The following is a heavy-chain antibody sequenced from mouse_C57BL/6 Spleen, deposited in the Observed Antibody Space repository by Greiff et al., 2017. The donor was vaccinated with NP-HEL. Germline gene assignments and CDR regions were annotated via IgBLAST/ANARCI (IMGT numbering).Heavy chain of an antibody. CDR3: ARSLHYYGSRTEYFDY. J-gene: IGHJ2*01. CDR2: IYPGDGDT. Sequence: VQGVESGPELVKPGASVKISCKASGYAFSSSWMNWVKQRPGKGLEWIGRIYPGDGDTNYNGKFKGKATLTADKSSSTAYMQLSSLTSEDSAVYFCARSLHYYGSRTEYFDYWGQGTTLTVSS. V-gene: IGHV1-82*01. D-gene: IGHD1-1*01. CDR1: GYAFSSSW.